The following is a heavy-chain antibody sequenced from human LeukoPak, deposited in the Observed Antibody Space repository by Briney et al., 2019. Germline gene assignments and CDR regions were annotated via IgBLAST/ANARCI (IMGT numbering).Heavy chain of an antibody. Sequence: GGSLRLSCAASGFTFSNAWMSWVRQAPGKGLEWVGRIKSKTDGETTDYAAPVKGRFTISRDDSKNTLYLQMNSLKTEDTAVYYCTTAVVVITNDAFDIWGQGTMVTVSS. V-gene: IGHV3-15*01. D-gene: IGHD3-22*01. CDR2: IKSKTDGETT. J-gene: IGHJ3*02. CDR1: GFTFSNAW. CDR3: TTAVVVITNDAFDI.